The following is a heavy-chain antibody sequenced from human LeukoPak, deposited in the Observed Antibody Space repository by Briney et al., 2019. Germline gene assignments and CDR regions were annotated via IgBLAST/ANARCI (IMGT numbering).Heavy chain of an antibody. V-gene: IGHV3-30*03. CDR2: ISYDGSNK. D-gene: IGHD3-16*01. Sequence: PGGSLRLSCAASGFTFSSYGMHWVRQAPGKGLEWVAVISYDGSNKYYADSVKGRFTISRDNSKNTLYLQMNSLRAEDTAVYYCARRAGAYTHPYDYWGQGTLVTVSS. CDR1: GFTFSSYG. J-gene: IGHJ4*02. CDR3: ARRAGAYTHPYDY.